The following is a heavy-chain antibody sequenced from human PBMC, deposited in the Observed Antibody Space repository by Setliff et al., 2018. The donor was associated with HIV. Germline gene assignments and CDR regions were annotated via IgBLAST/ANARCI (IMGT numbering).Heavy chain of an antibody. CDR3: ARVPNWGSAPFAYDV. CDR2: ILDSGST. J-gene: IGHJ3*01. Sequence: SETLSLTCTVSGASISSGGYYWNWIRQLPGKGLEWIGYILDSGSTYYNPSLRGRLSMSIDTSANQFSVELTYVTAADTALYFCARVPNWGSAPFAYDVWGLGTMVTVSS. D-gene: IGHD7-27*01. CDR1: GASISSGGYY. V-gene: IGHV4-31*03.